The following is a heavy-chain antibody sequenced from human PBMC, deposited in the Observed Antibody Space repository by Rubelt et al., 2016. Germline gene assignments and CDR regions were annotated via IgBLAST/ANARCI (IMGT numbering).Heavy chain of an antibody. CDR3: ARDPLYSSGCFDY. CDR2: IKQDGSEK. V-gene: IGHV3-7*01. D-gene: IGHD6-19*01. Sequence: VQLQQWGAGLLKPSETLSLTCAVYGGSFSGYYWSWIRQPPGKGLEWVANIKQDGSEKYYVDSVKGRFTISRDNAKNSLYLQMNSLRAEDTAVYYCARDPLYSSGCFDYWGQGTLVTVSS. CDR1: GGSFSGYY. J-gene: IGHJ4*02.